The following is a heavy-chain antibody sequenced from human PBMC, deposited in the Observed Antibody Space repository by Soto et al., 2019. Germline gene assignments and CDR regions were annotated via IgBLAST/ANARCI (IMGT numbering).Heavy chain of an antibody. Sequence: ASVKVSCKASGYTFTGYYMHWVRQAPGQGLEWMGWINPNSGGTNYAQKFQGRVTMTRDTSISTAYMELSRLRSDDTAVYYCARAFTRYNWNFRDDAFDIWGQGTMVIVSS. J-gene: IGHJ3*02. V-gene: IGHV1-2*02. CDR1: GYTFTGYY. CDR3: ARAFTRYNWNFRDDAFDI. D-gene: IGHD1-7*01. CDR2: INPNSGGT.